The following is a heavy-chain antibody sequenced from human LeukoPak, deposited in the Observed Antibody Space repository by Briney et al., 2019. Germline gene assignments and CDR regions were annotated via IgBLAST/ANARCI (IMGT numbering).Heavy chain of an antibody. J-gene: IGHJ5*02. Sequence: PSETLSLTCSVSGGPISSSSYFWGWIRQPPGKGLEWIGTIYYRGSTYYNPSLKSRATISVDTSKNQFSLKLSSVTAADTAVYYCASGPITMIGNWFDPWGQGTLVTVSS. CDR3: ASGPITMIGNWFDP. CDR1: GGPISSSSYF. D-gene: IGHD3-22*01. CDR2: IYYRGST. V-gene: IGHV4-39*07.